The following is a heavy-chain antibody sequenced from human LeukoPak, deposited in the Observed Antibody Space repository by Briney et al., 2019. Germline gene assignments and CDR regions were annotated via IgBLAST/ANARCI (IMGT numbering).Heavy chain of an antibody. CDR3: ARLTLYYDFWSGYYKSYYFDY. Sequence: SETLSLTCAVYGGSFSGYYWSWIRQPPGRGLEWIGEIKHSGSTNYNPSLKSRVTISVDTSKNQFSLKLSSVTAADTAVYYCARLTLYYDFWSGYYKSYYFDYWGQGTLVTVSS. V-gene: IGHV4-34*01. CDR2: IKHSGST. J-gene: IGHJ4*02. CDR1: GGSFSGYY. D-gene: IGHD3-3*01.